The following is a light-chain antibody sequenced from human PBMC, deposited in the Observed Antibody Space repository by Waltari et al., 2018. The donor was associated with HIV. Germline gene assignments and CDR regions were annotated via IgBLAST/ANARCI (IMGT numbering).Light chain of an antibody. Sequence: QSALTQPPSASGSPGQSVTISCTGTGTDVGGYHYVSWYQLHPGKAPKLLIYDVTKRPSGVPDRFSGSKSGNTASLTVSGLQGDDEADYYCSSYAGSAVVFGGGTKLTVL. J-gene: IGLJ2*01. V-gene: IGLV2-8*01. CDR2: DVT. CDR3: SSYAGSAVV. CDR1: GTDVGGYHY.